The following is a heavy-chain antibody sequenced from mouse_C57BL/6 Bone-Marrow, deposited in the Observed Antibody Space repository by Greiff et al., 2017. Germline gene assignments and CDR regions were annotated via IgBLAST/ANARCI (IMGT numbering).Heavy chain of an antibody. J-gene: IGHJ4*01. Sequence: QVQLKQPGAELVKPGASVKVSCKASGYTFTSYWMHWVKQRPGQGLEWIGRIHPSDSDTNYNQKFKGKATLTVDKSSSTAYMQLSSLTSEDSAVYYCAIGAQLRLPYYAMDYWGQGTSVTVSS. CDR3: AIGAQLRLPYYAMDY. CDR1: GYTFTSYW. V-gene: IGHV1-74*01. D-gene: IGHD3-1*01. CDR2: IHPSDSDT.